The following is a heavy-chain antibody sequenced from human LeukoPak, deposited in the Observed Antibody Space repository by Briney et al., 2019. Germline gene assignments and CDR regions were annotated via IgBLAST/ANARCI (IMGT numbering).Heavy chain of an antibody. CDR2: VYPGDSYT. J-gene: IGHJ6*02. D-gene: IGHD3-10*01. V-gene: IGHV5-51*01. CDR3: AVTLGVRGVTPYSIDV. Sequence: GESLQISCKGSGYSFTNYWIGWVRQMPGKGLEWMGIVYPGDSYTRYSPSFQGQVTISADKSISTAYLQWSSLKASDTAIYYCAVTLGVRGVTPYSIDVWGQGTTVTVSS. CDR1: GYSFTNYW.